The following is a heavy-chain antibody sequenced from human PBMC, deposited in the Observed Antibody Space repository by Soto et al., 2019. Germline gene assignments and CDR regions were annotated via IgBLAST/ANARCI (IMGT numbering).Heavy chain of an antibody. J-gene: IGHJ3*02. Sequence: QVQLQESGPGLVKPSETLSLTCTVPGGSVSSGSYYWSWIRQPPGKGLEWIGYIYYSGSTNYNPSLKSRVTISVDTSKNQFSLKLSSVTAADTAVYYCARVKVERNDAFDIWGQGTMVTVSS. CDR3: ARVKVERNDAFDI. V-gene: IGHV4-61*01. CDR2: IYYSGST. CDR1: GGSVSSGSYY.